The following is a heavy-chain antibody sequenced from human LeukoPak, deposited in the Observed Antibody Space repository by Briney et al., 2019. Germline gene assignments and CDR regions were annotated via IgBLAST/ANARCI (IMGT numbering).Heavy chain of an antibody. V-gene: IGHV3-21*01. D-gene: IGHD3-22*01. CDR2: ISSSSSYI. Sequence: KTGGSLRLSCAASGFTFSLYWMNWVRQAPGKGLEWVSSISSSSSYIYYADSVKGRFTISRDNAKNSLYLQMNSLRAEDTAVYYCARAHDSSGYGDYWGQGTLVTVSS. CDR1: GFTFSLYW. J-gene: IGHJ4*02. CDR3: ARAHDSSGYGDY.